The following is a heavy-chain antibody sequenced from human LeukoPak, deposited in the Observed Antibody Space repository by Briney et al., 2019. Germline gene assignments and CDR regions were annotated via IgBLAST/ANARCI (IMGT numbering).Heavy chain of an antibody. Sequence: ASVKVSCKASGYTFTGYYMHWVRQAPGQGLEWMGGISAYNGNTNYAQKLQGRVTMTTDTSTSTAYMELRSLRSDDTAVYYCARDPKNYYDSSGYYSNYWGQGTLVTVSS. V-gene: IGHV1-18*04. CDR2: ISAYNGNT. CDR3: ARDPKNYYDSSGYYSNY. CDR1: GYTFTGYY. J-gene: IGHJ4*02. D-gene: IGHD3-22*01.